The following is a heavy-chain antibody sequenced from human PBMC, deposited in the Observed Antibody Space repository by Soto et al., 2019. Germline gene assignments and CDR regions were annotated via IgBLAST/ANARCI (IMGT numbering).Heavy chain of an antibody. J-gene: IGHJ4*02. CDR3: ARGQEGVVATH. D-gene: IGHD5-12*01. CDR2: IKDGGLT. Sequence: QVQLQQWGAGLLKPSETLSLTCVVYGGSLSGYYWSWIRQPPGKGLEWIGEIKDGGLTNYSPSLKSRATISADRPKNQFSLKLYSVTAADTALYYCARGQEGVVATHWDQGSLVTVSS. V-gene: IGHV4-34*01. CDR1: GGSLSGYY.